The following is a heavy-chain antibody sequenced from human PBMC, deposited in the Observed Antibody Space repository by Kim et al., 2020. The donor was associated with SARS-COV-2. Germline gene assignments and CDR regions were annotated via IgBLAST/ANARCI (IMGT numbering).Heavy chain of an antibody. CDR3: ARDYYDSSGFADY. J-gene: IGHJ4*02. D-gene: IGHD3-22*01. Sequence: AQKCQGRVTMTRDTSISTAYMELSRLRSDDTAVYYCARDYYDSSGFADYWGQGTLVTVSS. V-gene: IGHV1-2*02.